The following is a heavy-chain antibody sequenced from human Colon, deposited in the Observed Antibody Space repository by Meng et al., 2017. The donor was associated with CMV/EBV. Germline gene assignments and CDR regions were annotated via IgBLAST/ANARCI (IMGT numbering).Heavy chain of an antibody. CDR3: ARGRSIVGATYIDY. Sequence: ETLSLTCAVSGAYLSGYYWSWIRQPPGKGLEWIGEINQSGSTNYNPSLKSRVAISLGTSGNQFSLKVKSVTAADTAVYYCARGRSIVGATYIDYWGQGTLVTVSS. D-gene: IGHD1-26*01. CDR1: GAYLSGYY. V-gene: IGHV4-34*01. J-gene: IGHJ4*02. CDR2: INQSGST.